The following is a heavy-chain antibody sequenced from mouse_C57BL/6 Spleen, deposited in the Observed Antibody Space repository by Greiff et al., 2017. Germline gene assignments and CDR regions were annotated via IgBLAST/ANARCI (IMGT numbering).Heavy chain of an antibody. J-gene: IGHJ4*01. CDR3: ARCGLGFYDYDGGYAMDY. Sequence: LEESGAELARPGASVKLSCKASGYTFTSYGISWVKQRTGQGLEWIGEIYPRSGNTYYNEKFKGKATLTADKSSSTAYMELRSLTSEDSAVYFCARCGLGFYDYDGGYAMDYWGQGTSVTVSS. D-gene: IGHD2-4*01. CDR2: IYPRSGNT. V-gene: IGHV1-81*01. CDR1: GYTFTSYG.